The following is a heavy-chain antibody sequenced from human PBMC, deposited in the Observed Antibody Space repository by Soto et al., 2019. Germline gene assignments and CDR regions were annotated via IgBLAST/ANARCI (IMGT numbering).Heavy chain of an antibody. Sequence: EVQLVESGGGLVQPGGSLSLSCAASGVTFSNYHMTWVRQAPGKGLEWLSYISSTSTTIYYADSVRGRFTISRDNVKNSLYLRMASLRAEDTAVYYCAKDGTWCGELLPPDSWGQGTLVTFSS. D-gene: IGHD3-10*01. CDR1: GVTFSNYH. V-gene: IGHV3-48*01. J-gene: IGHJ4*02. CDR2: ISSTSTTI. CDR3: AKDGTWCGELLPPDS.